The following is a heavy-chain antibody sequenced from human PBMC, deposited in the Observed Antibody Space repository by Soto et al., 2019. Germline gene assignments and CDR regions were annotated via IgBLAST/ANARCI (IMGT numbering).Heavy chain of an antibody. D-gene: IGHD6-13*01. Sequence: PSETLSLTCTVSGGSISSTSSYWGWFRQPPGKGLEWVGSIYYSGNTYYNPSLRSRVTISVDTSKNQFSLKLSSVTAADAAVYYCARDLRNKQPDPKYYYYGMDVWGKGTTVTVS. V-gene: IGHV4-39*07. CDR1: GGSISSTSSY. CDR2: IYYSGNT. CDR3: ARDLRNKQPDPKYYYYGMDV. J-gene: IGHJ6*04.